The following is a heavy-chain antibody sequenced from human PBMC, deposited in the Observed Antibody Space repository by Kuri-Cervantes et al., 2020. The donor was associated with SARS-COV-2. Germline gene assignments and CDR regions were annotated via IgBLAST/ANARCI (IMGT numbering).Heavy chain of an antibody. D-gene: IGHD7-27*01. CDR1: GDSVSSKIAA. CDR3: ARGTNWPPDGWFDP. J-gene: IGHJ5*02. CDR2: TYYRSKWYD. Sequence: SETLSLTCAISGDSVSSKIAAWIWIRQSPSRGLEWLGRTYYRSKWYDDYAVSVKSRISINPDTSKNQFSLHLNSVTPEDTAVYYCARGTNWPPDGWFDPWGQGTLVTVSS. V-gene: IGHV6-1*01.